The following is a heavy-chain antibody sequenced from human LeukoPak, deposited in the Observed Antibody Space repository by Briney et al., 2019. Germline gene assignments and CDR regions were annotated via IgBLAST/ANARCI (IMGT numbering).Heavy chain of an antibody. CDR1: GYTFTSSD. V-gene: IGHV1-8*03. CDR2: MNPNSGNT. CDR3: ARGRGGYFDWGYYYYMDV. J-gene: IGHJ6*03. D-gene: IGHD3-9*01. Sequence: ASVKVSCKASGYTFTSSDINWVRQATGQGLEWMGWMNPNSGNTGYAQKFQGRATITRNTSISTAYMELSSLRSEDTAVYYCARGRGGYFDWGYYYYMDVWGKGTTVTVSS.